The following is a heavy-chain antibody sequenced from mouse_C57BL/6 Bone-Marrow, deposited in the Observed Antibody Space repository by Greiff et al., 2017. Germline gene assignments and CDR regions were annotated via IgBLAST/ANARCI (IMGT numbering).Heavy chain of an antibody. CDR2: ISSGGSYT. Sequence: DVMLVESGGDLVKPGGSLKLSCAASGFTFSSYGMSWVRQTPDKRLEWVATISSGGSYTYYPDSVKGRFTISRDNAKNTLYLQMSSLKSEDTAMYYCARHVRGYYYGSSPWYCDVWGTGTTVTVSS. V-gene: IGHV5-6*02. D-gene: IGHD1-1*01. CDR1: GFTFSSYG. J-gene: IGHJ1*03. CDR3: ARHVRGYYYGSSPWYCDV.